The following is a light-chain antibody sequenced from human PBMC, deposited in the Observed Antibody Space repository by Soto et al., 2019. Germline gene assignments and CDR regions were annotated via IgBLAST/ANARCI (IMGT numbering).Light chain of an antibody. Sequence: EIVLTQSPATLSLSPGERATLSCRASQSVSSYLAWYQQKPGQAPRLLIYDASNRATGIPARFSGSGSGTDFTVTISSLEPEDFAVYYCQQRSNWPLPFGGGTKVEIK. CDR1: QSVSSY. V-gene: IGKV3-11*01. J-gene: IGKJ4*01. CDR3: QQRSNWPLP. CDR2: DAS.